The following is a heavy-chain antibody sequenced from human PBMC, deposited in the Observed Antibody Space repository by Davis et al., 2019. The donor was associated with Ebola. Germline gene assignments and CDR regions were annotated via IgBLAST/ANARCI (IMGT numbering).Heavy chain of an antibody. J-gene: IGHJ6*02. D-gene: IGHD3-22*01. CDR2: IRSKANSYAT. CDR3: AKDQGDSSGYYYDIYYYYYGMDV. CDR1: GFTFSGSA. V-gene: IGHV3-73*01. Sequence: GGSLRLSCAASGFTFSGSAMHWVRQASGKGLEWVGRIRSKANSYATAYAASVKGRFTISRDDSKNTAYLQMNSLRAEDTAVYYCAKDQGDSSGYYYDIYYYYYGMDVWGQGTTVTVSS.